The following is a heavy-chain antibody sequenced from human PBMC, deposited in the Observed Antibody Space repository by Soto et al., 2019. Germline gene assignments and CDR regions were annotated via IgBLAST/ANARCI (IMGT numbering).Heavy chain of an antibody. Sequence: GASVKVSCKVSEYTLTELSMHWVRQAPGKRLEWMGGFDPEDGETIYAQKFQGRVTMTEDTSTDTAYMELSSPRSEDTAVYYCATDYSSGWMNDAFDIWGQGTMVTVSS. J-gene: IGHJ3*02. D-gene: IGHD6-19*01. V-gene: IGHV1-24*01. CDR3: ATDYSSGWMNDAFDI. CDR2: FDPEDGET. CDR1: EYTLTELS.